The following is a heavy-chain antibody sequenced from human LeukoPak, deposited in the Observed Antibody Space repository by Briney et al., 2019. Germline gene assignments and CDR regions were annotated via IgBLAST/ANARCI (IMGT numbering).Heavy chain of an antibody. V-gene: IGHV3-23*01. J-gene: IGHJ4*02. D-gene: IGHD3-10*01. CDR2: ISGSGGGT. CDR3: AKQEPPMVRGVIMSPRFDY. Sequence: GGSLRLSCAASGFTFSSYAMSWVRQAPGKGLEWVSAISGSGGGTYYADSVKGRFTISRDNSKNTLYLQINSLRVEDTAVYYCAKQEPPMVRGVIMSPRFDYWGQGTLVTVSS. CDR1: GFTFSSYA.